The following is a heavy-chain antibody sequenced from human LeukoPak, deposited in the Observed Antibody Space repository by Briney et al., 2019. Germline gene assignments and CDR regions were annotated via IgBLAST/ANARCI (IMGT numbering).Heavy chain of an antibody. D-gene: IGHD1-26*01. J-gene: IGHJ4*02. CDR1: GGSISSYY. Sequence: SETLSLTCTVSGGSISSYYWSWIRQPPGKGLEWIGYIYYSGSTNYNPSLKSRVTISVDTSKNQFSLKLSSVTAADTAVYYCAREKSGSYYLTFDYWGQGTLVTVSS. V-gene: IGHV4-59*01. CDR2: IYYSGST. CDR3: AREKSGSYYLTFDY.